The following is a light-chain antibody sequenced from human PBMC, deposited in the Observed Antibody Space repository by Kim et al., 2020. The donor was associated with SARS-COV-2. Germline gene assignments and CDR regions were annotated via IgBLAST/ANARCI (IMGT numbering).Light chain of an antibody. Sequence: SVKLTCTLSSGQSSYIIAWHQQQPGKAPRYLMKLEGSGSYNKGSGVPDRFSGSSSGADRYLTISNLQSEDEADYYCETWDSNTPWVFGGGTKLTVL. V-gene: IGLV4-60*03. CDR3: ETWDSNTPWV. CDR1: SGQSSYI. J-gene: IGLJ3*02. CDR2: LEGSGSY.